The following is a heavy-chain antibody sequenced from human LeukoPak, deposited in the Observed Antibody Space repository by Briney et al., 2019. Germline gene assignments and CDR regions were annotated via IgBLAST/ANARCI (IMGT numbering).Heavy chain of an antibody. Sequence: ASVKVSCKPSGYTFTGAYMHWVRQAPGQGLEWMGWINPNSGETKFAQKFQGRVTMTRDTSISTVYMGLGGLRSDDTAVYYCARVLFNSGYDYWGQGGLVTVSS. CDR3: ARVLFNSGYDY. D-gene: IGHD3-9*01. V-gene: IGHV1-2*02. CDR2: INPNSGET. J-gene: IGHJ4*02. CDR1: GYTFTGAY.